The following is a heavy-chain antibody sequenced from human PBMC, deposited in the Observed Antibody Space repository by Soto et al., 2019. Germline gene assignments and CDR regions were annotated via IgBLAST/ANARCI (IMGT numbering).Heavy chain of an antibody. V-gene: IGHV4-31*03. CDR1: GGSISSGGYY. CDR2: IYYSGST. CDR3: ARDVLTTVNRPGGYYYGMDV. Sequence: QVQLQESGPGLVKPSQTLSLTCTVSGGSISSGGYYWSWIRQHPGKGLEWIGYIYYSGSTYYNPSLKSRFTISVDTSKNLFSLKLSSVTAADTAVYYCARDVLTTVNRPGGYYYGMDVWGQGTTVTVSS. J-gene: IGHJ6*02. D-gene: IGHD4-4*01.